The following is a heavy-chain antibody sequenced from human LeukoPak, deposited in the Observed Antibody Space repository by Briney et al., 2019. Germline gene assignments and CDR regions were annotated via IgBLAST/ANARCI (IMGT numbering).Heavy chain of an antibody. D-gene: IGHD1-26*01. CDR3: ARDGSSGSHEFDY. Sequence: ASVKVSCKASGYTFTSYDINWVRQATGQGLEWMGWINPNSGGTNYAQKFQGRVTMTRDMSTSTVYMELSSLRSEDTAVYYCARDGSSGSHEFDYWGQGTLVTVSS. J-gene: IGHJ4*02. CDR1: GYTFTSYD. V-gene: IGHV1-8*01. CDR2: INPNSGGT.